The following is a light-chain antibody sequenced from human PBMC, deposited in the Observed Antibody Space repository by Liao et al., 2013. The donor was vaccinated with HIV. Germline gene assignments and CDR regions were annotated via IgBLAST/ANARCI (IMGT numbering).Light chain of an antibody. J-gene: IGLJ1*01. CDR2: ADS. Sequence: SYVVTQPPSVSVAPGQTARITCGGADIGNKRVHWYQKKPGQAPVLVIYADSDRPSGIPERFSGSNSGNTATLTFSRVEAGDEADYFCQVWDSSSDHYVFGTGTKVTVL. CDR1: DIGNKR. CDR3: QVWDSSSDHYV. V-gene: IGLV3-21*02.